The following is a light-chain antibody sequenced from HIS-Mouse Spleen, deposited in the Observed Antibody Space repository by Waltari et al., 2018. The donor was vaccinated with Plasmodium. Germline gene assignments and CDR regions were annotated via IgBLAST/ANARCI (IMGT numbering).Light chain of an antibody. V-gene: IGLV1-44*01. CDR1: SSNIGSNT. CDR3: AAWDDSLNGYVV. J-gene: IGLJ2*01. CDR2: SNN. Sequence: QSVLPQPPSASGPPGQRVTISCSGSSSNIGSNTANWYQQLPGTAPKLHIYSNNQRPSGVPDRFSGSKSGTSASLAISGLQSEDEADYYCAAWDDSLNGYVVFGGGTKLTVL.